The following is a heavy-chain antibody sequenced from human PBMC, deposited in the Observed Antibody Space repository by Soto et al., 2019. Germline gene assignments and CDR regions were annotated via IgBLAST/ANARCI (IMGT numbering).Heavy chain of an antibody. CDR3: ARGHGYYFDY. CDR1: GGSISSGGYY. CDR2: IYYSGST. Sequence: SETLSLTCTVSGGSISSGGYYWSWIRQHPGKGLEWIGYIYYSGSTYYNPSLKSRVTISVDTSKNQFSLKPSSVTAADPDVHSCARGHGYYFDYWSQGTLVTVYS. V-gene: IGHV4-31*03. J-gene: IGHJ4*02.